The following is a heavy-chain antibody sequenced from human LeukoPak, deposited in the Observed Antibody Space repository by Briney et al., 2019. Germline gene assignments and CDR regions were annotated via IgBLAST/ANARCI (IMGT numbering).Heavy chain of an antibody. D-gene: IGHD3-16*02. CDR3: ARGGPPPGYPLFDY. V-gene: IGHV3-30-3*01. CDR1: GFTLSSYA. CDR2: ISYDGSNK. Sequence: GGSLRLSCAASGFTLSSYAMHWVRQAPGKGLEWVAVISYDGSNKYYADSVKGRFTISRDNSKNTLYLQMNSLRAEDTAVYYCARGGPPPGYPLFDYWGQGTLVTVSS. J-gene: IGHJ4*02.